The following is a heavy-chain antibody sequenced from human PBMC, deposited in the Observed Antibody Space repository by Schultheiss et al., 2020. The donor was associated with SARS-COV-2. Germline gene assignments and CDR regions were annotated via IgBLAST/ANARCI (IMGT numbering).Heavy chain of an antibody. V-gene: IGHV4-4*02. Sequence: SETLSLTCAVSGGSISSSNWWSWVRQPPGKGLEWIGEIYHSGSTNYNPSLKSRVTISVDTSKNQFSLKVTSVTAADTAVYYCAREGIPGARGYYFDNWAQGTLVTVSS. CDR3: AREGIPGARGYYFDN. J-gene: IGHJ4*02. CDR2: IYHSGST. D-gene: IGHD2-2*01. CDR1: GGSISSSNW.